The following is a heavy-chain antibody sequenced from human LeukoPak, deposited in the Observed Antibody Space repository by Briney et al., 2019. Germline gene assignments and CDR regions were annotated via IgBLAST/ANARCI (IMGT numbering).Heavy chain of an antibody. Sequence: SGGSLRLSCAASGFTFSSYEMNWVRQAPGKGLEWVAYISSGGSIIYYADSVKVRFTMSRENSKNTLYLQMTSLRAEATAVYYCAKHFDIVVVLAFFDYWGQGTLVTVSS. CDR2: ISSGGSII. CDR1: GFTFSSYE. D-gene: IGHD3-22*01. J-gene: IGHJ4*02. CDR3: AKHFDIVVVLAFFDY. V-gene: IGHV3-48*03.